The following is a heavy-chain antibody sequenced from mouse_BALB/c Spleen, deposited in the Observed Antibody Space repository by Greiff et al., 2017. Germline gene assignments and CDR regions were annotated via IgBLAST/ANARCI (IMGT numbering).Heavy chain of an antibody. J-gene: IGHJ4*01. CDR3: ARCPITTVVAYYAMDY. D-gene: IGHD1-1*01. V-gene: IGHV1-4*01. Sequence: LEESGAELARPGASVKMSCKASGYTFTSYTMHWVKQRPGQGLEWIGYINPSSGYTNYNQKFKDKATLTADKSSSTAYMQLSSLTSEDSAVYYCARCPITTVVAYYAMDYWGQGTSVTVSS. CDR1: GYTFTSYT. CDR2: INPSSGYT.